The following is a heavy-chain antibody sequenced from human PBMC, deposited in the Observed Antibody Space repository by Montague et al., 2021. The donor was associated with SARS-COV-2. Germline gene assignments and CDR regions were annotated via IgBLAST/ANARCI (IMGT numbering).Heavy chain of an antibody. CDR2: IKPDESGK. CDR1: GFTFSNIW. D-gene: IGHD4-23*01. V-gene: IGHV3-7*01. Sequence: FLSLSFAASGFTFSNIWMSWVRQAPGKGLEWVANIKPDESGKSYVDSVKGRFSISRDNAKNSLYLQMDNLRAEDAAIYYCAKNGGAHGLDVWGQGTSVSVSS. CDR3: AKNGGAHGLDV. J-gene: IGHJ6*02.